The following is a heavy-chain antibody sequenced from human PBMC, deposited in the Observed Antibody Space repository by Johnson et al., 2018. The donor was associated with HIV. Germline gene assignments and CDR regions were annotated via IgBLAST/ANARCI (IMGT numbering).Heavy chain of an antibody. CDR3: ARPVIAADDAFDI. J-gene: IGHJ3*02. V-gene: IGHV3-53*01. CDR2: IYSGGST. D-gene: IGHD6-13*01. Sequence: VPLVESGGGLIQPGGSLRLSCAASGFTVSSYYMSWVRQAPGKGLEWVSVIYSGGSTYYADSVKGRFTISRDISKNTLFLQMNSLRAEDTAVYYCARPVIAADDAFDIWGQGTMVTVSS. CDR1: GFTVSSYY.